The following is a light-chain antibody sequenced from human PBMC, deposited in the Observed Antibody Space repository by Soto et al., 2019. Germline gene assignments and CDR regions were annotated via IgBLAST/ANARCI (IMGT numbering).Light chain of an antibody. J-gene: IGKJ4*01. CDR2: DAS. CDR1: QSINRH. V-gene: IGKV3-11*01. Sequence: ELVTTQSPATRSLSPGERATLSGRASQSINRHLAWYRQKPWQAPRLLIYDASNRATGIPARFSGSGSGTDFTPTISSLEPQDFGVYYCQQRSNWPPVTFGGGTKVDIK. CDR3: QQRSNWPPVT.